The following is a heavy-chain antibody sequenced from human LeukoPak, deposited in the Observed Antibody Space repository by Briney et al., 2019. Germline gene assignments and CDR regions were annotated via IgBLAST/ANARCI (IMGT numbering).Heavy chain of an antibody. V-gene: IGHV3-21*01. D-gene: IGHD3-10*01. CDR2: ISSSSNYL. Sequence: PGGSLRLSCAASGFTFSSYSMSWVRQAPGKGLEWVSFISSSSNYLYYADSVKGRFTISRDNAKNSLYLQMNSLRAEDTAVYYCARVLGVVRGYYVDVWGKGTTVTVSS. J-gene: IGHJ6*03. CDR3: ARVLGVVRGYYVDV. CDR1: GFTFSSYS.